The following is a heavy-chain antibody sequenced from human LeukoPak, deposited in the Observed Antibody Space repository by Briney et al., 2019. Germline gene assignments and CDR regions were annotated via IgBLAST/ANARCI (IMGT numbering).Heavy chain of an antibody. J-gene: IGHJ4*02. D-gene: IGHD3-10*01. CDR3: ARHVGNSGSGSYLTYFDY. V-gene: IGHV4-59*08. CDR2: IYYSGST. CDR1: GGSISSYF. Sequence: PSETLSLTCTVSGGSISSYFWSWIRQPPGKGLEWIGYIYYSGSTHYNPSLKSRVTISVDTSKNQFSLKLSSVTAADTAVYYCARHVGNSGSGSYLTYFDYWGQGTLVTVSS.